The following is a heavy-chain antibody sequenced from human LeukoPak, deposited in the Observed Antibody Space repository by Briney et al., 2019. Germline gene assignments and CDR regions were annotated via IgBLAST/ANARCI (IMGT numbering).Heavy chain of an antibody. CDR1: GYTFASYG. CDR3: ARDRGHSPDSFDT. V-gene: IGHV1-18*01. J-gene: IGHJ3*02. D-gene: IGHD5-18*01. Sequence: ASVKVSCKASGYTFASYGISWVRQAPGQGLEWMGWISTYNDHRNYAQNLQNLQGRVTMTIDTSTSTVYMELRSLRSDDTAVYYCARDRGHSPDSFDTWGQGTMVIVSS. CDR2: ISTYNDHR.